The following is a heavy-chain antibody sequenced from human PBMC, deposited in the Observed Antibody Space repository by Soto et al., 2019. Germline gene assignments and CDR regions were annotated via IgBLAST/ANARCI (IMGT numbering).Heavy chain of an antibody. CDR2: ISGSGGST. V-gene: IGHV3-23*01. CDR1: GFTFSSYA. Sequence: EVQLLESGGGLVQPGGSLRLSCAASGFTFSSYAMSWVRQAPGKGLEWVSTISGSGGSTYYADSVKGRFTISRDNSTNTLYLQMNSLRAEDTAVYYCAKDQDYYGSGSYWAYGMDVWGQGTTVTVSS. J-gene: IGHJ6*02. D-gene: IGHD3-10*01. CDR3: AKDQDYYGSGSYWAYGMDV.